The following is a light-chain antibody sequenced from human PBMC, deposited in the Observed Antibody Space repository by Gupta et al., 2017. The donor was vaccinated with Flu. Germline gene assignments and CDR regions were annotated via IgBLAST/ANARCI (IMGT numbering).Light chain of an antibody. V-gene: IGKV1-5*03. CDR2: KAS. J-gene: IGKJ1*01. Sequence: VRDRVTIPCRAGQSISKWLAWYQQRPGKAPNLLISKASSLESGVPSRFSGSGSGTEFTLTIRSLQPDDFATYYGQQYYGRWTFGQGTKVEIK. CDR3: QQYYGRWT. CDR1: QSISKW.